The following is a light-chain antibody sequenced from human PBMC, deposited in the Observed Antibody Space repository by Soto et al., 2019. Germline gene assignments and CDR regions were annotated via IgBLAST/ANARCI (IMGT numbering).Light chain of an antibody. Sequence: SYELTQPPSVSVAPGKTARITCGGNNIGSKSVHWYQQKPGQAPVLVIYYDSDRPSGIPERFSGSNSGNTATLTISRVEAGDEADYYCQVWDSSSLVVFGGGTKLT. CDR3: QVWDSSSLVV. CDR2: YDS. CDR1: NIGSKS. V-gene: IGLV3-21*04. J-gene: IGLJ2*01.